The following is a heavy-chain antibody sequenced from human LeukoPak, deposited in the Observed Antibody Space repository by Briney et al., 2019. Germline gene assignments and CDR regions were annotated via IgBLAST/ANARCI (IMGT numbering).Heavy chain of an antibody. CDR2: ISVSGSRT. CDR1: GFPFSYFS. Sequence: PGGSLRLSCAASGFPFSYFSLNWVRQAPGKGLEWVSYISVSGSRTTYADSVQGRFIISRNVAQNSLYLQMNSLRDEDTAVYYCARDSGHHYGQLDCWGQGTLVTVSS. V-gene: IGHV3-48*02. CDR3: ARDSGHHYGQLDC. D-gene: IGHD3-10*01. J-gene: IGHJ4*02.